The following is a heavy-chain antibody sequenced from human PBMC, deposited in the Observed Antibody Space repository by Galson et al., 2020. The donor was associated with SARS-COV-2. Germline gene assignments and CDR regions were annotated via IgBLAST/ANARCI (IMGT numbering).Heavy chain of an antibody. J-gene: IGHJ1*01. CDR2: IRSIGSYI. CDR3: ARVGDCSGGNCYGAEYFKH. CDR1: CFTFSDYF. V-gene: IGHV3-11*04. Sequence: SLKISCASSCFTFSDYFLSLVRPAPGKGLEWVSYIRSIGSYINYADSVNGLFTITKDNAKTSLNLQMNSLRVEETAVYYCARVGDCSGGNCYGAEYFKHWGEGTLDT. D-gene: IGHD2-15*01.